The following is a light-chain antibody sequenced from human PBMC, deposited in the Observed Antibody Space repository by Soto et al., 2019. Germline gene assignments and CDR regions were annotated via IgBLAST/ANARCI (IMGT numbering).Light chain of an antibody. J-gene: IGKJ2*01. V-gene: IGKV3-20*01. CDR1: QSISRY. Sequence: IVLTQSPGTLSLSPGERTTLSCRASQSISRYLAWYQQKPGQGPRLLIYGASSRATGTPDRFSGSGSGTDFTLNIRRLEPEDFAAYYCQQYGSSPMYTFTQGTKVDI. CDR2: GAS. CDR3: QQYGSSPMYT.